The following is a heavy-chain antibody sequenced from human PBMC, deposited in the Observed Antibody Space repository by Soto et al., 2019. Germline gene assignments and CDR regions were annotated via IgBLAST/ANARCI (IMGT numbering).Heavy chain of an antibody. D-gene: IGHD4-17*01. V-gene: IGHV3-48*02. CDR1: GFTFSSYS. CDR2: ISSTSSTR. J-gene: IGHJ6*02. Sequence: EVQLVESGGGLVQPGGSLRLSCAASGFTFSSYSMNWVRQAPGKGLEWVSYISSTSSTRYYADSVKGPFTTSRDNAKNSLYLQMNSLRDEDTAVYYCARDDYGDLYYYYGMDVWGQGTTVTVSS. CDR3: ARDDYGDLYYYYGMDV.